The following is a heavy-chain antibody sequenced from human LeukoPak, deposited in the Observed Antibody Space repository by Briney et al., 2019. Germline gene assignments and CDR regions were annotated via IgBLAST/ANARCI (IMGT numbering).Heavy chain of an antibody. CDR2: IYSGGST. V-gene: IGHV3-66*01. CDR1: GFTVSSNY. Sequence: GGSLRLSCAASGFTVSSNYMSWVRQAPGKGLEWVSVIYSGGSTYYADSVKGKFTISRDNSKNTLYLQMNSLRAEDTAVYYCARVGLIAAAADYWGQGTLVTVSS. CDR3: ARVGLIAAAADY. D-gene: IGHD6-13*01. J-gene: IGHJ4*02.